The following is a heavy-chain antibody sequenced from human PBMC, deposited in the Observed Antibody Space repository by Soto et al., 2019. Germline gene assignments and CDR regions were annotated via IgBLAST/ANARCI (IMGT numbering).Heavy chain of an antibody. J-gene: IGHJ4*02. CDR3: GRERRWERIPN. CDR1: GYSFSNYG. V-gene: IGHV1-18*01. CDR2: ISGYNSNT. D-gene: IGHD1-26*01. Sequence: VQLVQSGGEVKQPGASVKVSCRASGYSFSNYGITWVRQAPGQGLEWMGWISGYNSNTNYAQKFEGRFSMTKDTTRRSTYLEVRSLRCAKTTVYGWGRERRWERIPNWGQGTTVTGSS.